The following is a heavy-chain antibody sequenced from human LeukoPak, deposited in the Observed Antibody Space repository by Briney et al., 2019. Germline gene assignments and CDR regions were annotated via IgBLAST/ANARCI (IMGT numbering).Heavy chain of an antibody. J-gene: IGHJ3*02. Sequence: GGSLRLSCAASGFTVSSNYMNWVRQAPGKGLEWVSVIYGGGSTYYADSVKGRFTISRDTSKNTLYLHMNSLRAEDTAVYYCVRAALQEAFDIWGQGTMVTVSS. CDR2: IYGGGST. CDR1: GFTVSSNY. V-gene: IGHV3-53*01. D-gene: IGHD2-15*01. CDR3: VRAALQEAFDI.